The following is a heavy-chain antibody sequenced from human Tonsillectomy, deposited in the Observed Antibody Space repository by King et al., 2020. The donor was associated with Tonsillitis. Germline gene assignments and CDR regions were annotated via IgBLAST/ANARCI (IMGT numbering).Heavy chain of an antibody. CDR2: INSDGSTT. J-gene: IGHJ4*02. CDR3: ARDLDSGFGGSQP. Sequence: VQLVESGGGLVQPGGSLRLSCAASGFTFSTYWMHWVRQAPGKGLAWVSRINSDGSTTNYADSVKGRFTISRDNAKNTLYLQMNSLRAEDTAVYYCARDLDSGFGGSQPWGQGTLVTVSS. D-gene: IGHD3-10*01. CDR1: GFTFSTYW. V-gene: IGHV3-74*01.